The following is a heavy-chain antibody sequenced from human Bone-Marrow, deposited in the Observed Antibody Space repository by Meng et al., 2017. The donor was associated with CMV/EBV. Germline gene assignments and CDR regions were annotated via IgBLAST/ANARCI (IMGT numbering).Heavy chain of an antibody. CDR2: IYYSGST. J-gene: IGHJ5*02. D-gene: IGHD1-14*01. CDR3: ARRLPGGWFDP. Sequence: SETLSLICTVSGGSISSSSYYWGWIRQPPGKGLEWIGSIYYSGSTYYNPSLKSRVTISVDTSKNQFSLKLSSVTAADTAVYYCARRLPGGWFDPWGQGTLVTVSS. CDR1: GGSISSSSYY. V-gene: IGHV4-39*07.